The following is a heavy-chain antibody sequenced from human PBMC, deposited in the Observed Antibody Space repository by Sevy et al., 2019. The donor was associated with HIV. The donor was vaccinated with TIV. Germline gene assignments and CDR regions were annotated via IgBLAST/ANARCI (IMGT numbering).Heavy chain of an antibody. CDR1: GGSVSSGRYY. Sequence: SETLSLTCTVSGGSVSSGRYYWSWIRQPPGKGLEWIGYFYDSGRTKYNPPLKSRVTIAVDMSKNLFSLKLTSVTAADTAVYYCARHGAVQLAFGMDVWGQGTRVTVSS. CDR2: FYDSGRT. V-gene: IGHV4-61*03. J-gene: IGHJ6*02. D-gene: IGHD1-1*01. CDR3: ARHGAVQLAFGMDV.